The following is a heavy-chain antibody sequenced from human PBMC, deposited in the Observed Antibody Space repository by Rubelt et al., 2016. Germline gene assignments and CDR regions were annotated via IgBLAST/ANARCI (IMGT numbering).Heavy chain of an antibody. CDR1: GYTFTSYG. CDR2: ISAYNGNT. D-gene: IGHD4-23*01. CDR3: ARDVGGNSVLYHFDY. V-gene: IGHV1-18*01. Sequence: QVQLVQSGAEVKKPGASVKVSCKASGYTFTSYGISWVRQAPGQGLEWMGWISAYNGNTNYAQKLRGRGTMTADTSTRTAYMERRSLRSDDTAVYYCARDVGGNSVLYHFDYWGQGTLVTVSS. J-gene: IGHJ4*02.